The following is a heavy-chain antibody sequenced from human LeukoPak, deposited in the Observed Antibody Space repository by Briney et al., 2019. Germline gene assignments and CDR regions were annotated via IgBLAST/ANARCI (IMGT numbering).Heavy chain of an antibody. CDR2: INHSGNT. V-gene: IGHV4-34*01. D-gene: IGHD3-10*01. Sequence: PSETLSLTCAISGGSFGGYYWSYIRQPPGKGLEWIGEINHSGNTYYNPSLKSRVTISLDTSKNQFSLKLSSVTAADTAVYYCASRVYGLGSFNYWGQGTLVTVSS. CDR3: ASRVYGLGSFNY. J-gene: IGHJ4*01. CDR1: GGSFGGYY.